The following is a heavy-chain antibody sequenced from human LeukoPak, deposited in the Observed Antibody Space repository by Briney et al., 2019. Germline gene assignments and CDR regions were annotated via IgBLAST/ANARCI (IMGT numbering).Heavy chain of an antibody. J-gene: IGHJ3*02. Sequence: SETLSLTCSVSGVSISSSYWSWIRQPPGKRLEWIGFIHQNGNTNYNPSLKSRVTMSVDTSKNQCSLQMRSVTAADTAVYYCARGYYDSSGYSNAFDIWGQGTMVAV. CDR2: IHQNGNT. CDR3: ARGYYDSSGYSNAFDI. D-gene: IGHD3-22*01. V-gene: IGHV4-59*01. CDR1: GVSISSSY.